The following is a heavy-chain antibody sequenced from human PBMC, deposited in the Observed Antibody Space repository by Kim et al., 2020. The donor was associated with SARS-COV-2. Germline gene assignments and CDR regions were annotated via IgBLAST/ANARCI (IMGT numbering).Heavy chain of an antibody. J-gene: IGHJ4*02. Sequence: GGSLRLSCVVSGLTFSSYTMNWVRQAPGKGLEWVSSISRRNNNMYYADSVKGRFTISRDNAQNSLYLQMSSLRAEDTAVYYCARGSSGDYGGDLGNWGQGTLVTVSS. V-gene: IGHV3-21*01. D-gene: IGHD3-22*01. CDR2: ISRRNNNM. CDR3: ARGSSGDYGGDLGN. CDR1: GLTFSSYT.